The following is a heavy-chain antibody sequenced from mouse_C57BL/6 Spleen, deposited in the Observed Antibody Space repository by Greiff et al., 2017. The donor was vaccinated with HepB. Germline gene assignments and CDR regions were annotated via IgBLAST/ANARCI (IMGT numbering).Heavy chain of an antibody. CDR3: ARDYYGSKDYAMDY. Sequence: EVKLMESGGGLVKPGGSLKLSCAASGFTFSDYGMHWVRQAPEKGLEWVAYISSGSSTIYYADTVKGRFTISRDNAKTTRFLQMTSLRSEATAMYYCARDYYGSKDYAMDYWGQGTSVTVSS. J-gene: IGHJ4*01. CDR2: ISSGSSTI. CDR1: GFTFSDYG. D-gene: IGHD1-1*01. V-gene: IGHV5-17*01.